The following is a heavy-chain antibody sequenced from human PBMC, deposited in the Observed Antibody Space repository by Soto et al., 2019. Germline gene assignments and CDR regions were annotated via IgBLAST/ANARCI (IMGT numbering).Heavy chain of an antibody. CDR1: GFTFSSYS. D-gene: IGHD1-26*01. CDR3: AGSGSYYLGAFDI. CDR2: ISSSSSYI. Sequence: GGSLRLSCAASGFTFSSYSMNWVRQAPGKGLEWVSSISSSSSYIYYADSVKGRFTISRDNAKNSLYLQMKSLRAEDTAVYYCAGSGSYYLGAFDIWGQGTMVTVSS. J-gene: IGHJ3*02. V-gene: IGHV3-21*01.